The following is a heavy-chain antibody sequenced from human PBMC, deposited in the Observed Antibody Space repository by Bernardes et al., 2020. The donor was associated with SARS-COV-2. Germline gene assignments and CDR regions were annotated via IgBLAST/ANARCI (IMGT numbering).Heavy chain of an antibody. CDR3: AKGSGSYYPAFDI. V-gene: IGHV3-30*18. D-gene: IGHD1-26*01. J-gene: IGHJ3*02. Sequence: GGSLRLSCSASGFTFSSYGMHWVRQAPGKGLEWLAVISYDGSNKYYADSVKGRFTISRDNSKNTLYLQMNSLRAEDTAVYYCAKGSGSYYPAFDIWGQGTMVTVSS. CDR1: GFTFSSYG. CDR2: ISYDGSNK.